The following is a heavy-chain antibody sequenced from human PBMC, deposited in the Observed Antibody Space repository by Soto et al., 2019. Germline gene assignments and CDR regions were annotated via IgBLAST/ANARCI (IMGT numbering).Heavy chain of an antibody. CDR2: IIPILGIA. CDR3: ARDRGPRNRYYFDY. CDR1: GGTFSSYT. J-gene: IGHJ4*02. D-gene: IGHD3-10*01. V-gene: IGHV1-69*04. Sequence: SVKVSCKASGGTFSSYTISWVRQAPGQGLEWMGRIIPILGIANYAQKFQGRVTITADKSTSTAYMELSSLRSEDTAVYYCARDRGPRNRYYFDYWGQGTLVTVSS.